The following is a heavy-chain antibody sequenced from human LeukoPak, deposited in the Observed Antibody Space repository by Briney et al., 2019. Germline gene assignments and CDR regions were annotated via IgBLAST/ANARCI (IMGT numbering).Heavy chain of an antibody. CDR1: GFTFDDYA. V-gene: IGHV3-9*01. D-gene: IGHD3-10*01. Sequence: GRSLRLSCAASGFTFDDYAMHWVRQAPGKGLEWVSGISWNSGSIGYADSVKGRFTIPRDNAKNSLYLQMNSLRAEDTALYYCAKDPAFEFDPWGQGTLVTVSS. J-gene: IGHJ5*02. CDR2: ISWNSGSI. CDR3: AKDPAFEFDP.